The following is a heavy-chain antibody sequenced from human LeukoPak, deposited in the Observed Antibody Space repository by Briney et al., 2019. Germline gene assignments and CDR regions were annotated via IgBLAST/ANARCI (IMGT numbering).Heavy chain of an antibody. J-gene: IGHJ4*02. CDR1: GFTFRDYT. D-gene: IGHD5-12*01. CDR2: IYYGGST. V-gene: IGHV4-38-2*01. CDR3: ARAYSGYDL. Sequence: PGGSLRLSCAASGFTFRDYTMNWVRQPPGKGLEWIGSIYYGGSTYYNPSLKSRVTISVDTSMNQFSLKLSFVTTADTAVYYCARAYSGYDLWGQGTLVTVSS.